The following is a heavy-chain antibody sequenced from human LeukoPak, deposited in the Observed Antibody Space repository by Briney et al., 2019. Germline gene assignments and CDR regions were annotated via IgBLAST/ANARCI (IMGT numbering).Heavy chain of an antibody. J-gene: IGHJ4*02. CDR1: AFTFSDYS. D-gene: IGHD1-26*01. CDR3: ARDRIKSGSYYFDY. V-gene: IGHV3-48*01. Sequence: GGSLRLSCAASAFTFSDYSMDWVRQAPGKGLEWVSYISGRSSIIYYADSVKGRFTISRDNDQNSMYLQMNSLRAEDTAVYYCARDRIKSGSYYFDYWGQGTLVTVSS. CDR2: ISGRSSII.